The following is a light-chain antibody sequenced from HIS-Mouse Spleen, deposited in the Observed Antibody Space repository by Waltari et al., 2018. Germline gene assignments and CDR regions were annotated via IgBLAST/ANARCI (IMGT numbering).Light chain of an antibody. Sequence: SYELTQPPSVSVSPGHTARITCSGDALPKQYAYWYQQKSGQAPLLVIYEDSKRPSGIPERFSGSSSGTMATLTISRVEAGDEADYYCQVWDSSSDHPYVFGTGTKVTVL. CDR3: QVWDSSSDHPYV. V-gene: IGLV3-10*01. J-gene: IGLJ1*01. CDR2: EDS. CDR1: ALPKQY.